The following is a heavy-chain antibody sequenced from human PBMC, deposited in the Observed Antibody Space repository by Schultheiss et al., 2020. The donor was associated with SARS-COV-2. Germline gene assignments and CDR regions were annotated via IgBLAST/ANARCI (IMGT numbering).Heavy chain of an antibody. J-gene: IGHJ4*02. CDR2: ISYDGSNK. V-gene: IGHV3-30*03. Sequence: GESLKISCAASGFTFSSYSMNWVRQAPGKGLEWVAVISYDGSNKYYADSVKGRFTISRDNSKNTLYLQMNSLRAEDTAVYYCARSIAVAGKNNLGRLDYWGQGTLVTVSS. CDR3: ARSIAVAGKNNLGRLDY. CDR1: GFTFSSYS. D-gene: IGHD6-19*01.